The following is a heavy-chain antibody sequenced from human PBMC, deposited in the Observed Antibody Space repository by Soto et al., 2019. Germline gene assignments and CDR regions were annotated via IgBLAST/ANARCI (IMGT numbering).Heavy chain of an antibody. CDR2: IKSKTDGGTT. V-gene: IGHV3-15*01. D-gene: IGHD3-3*01. CDR1: GFTFSNAW. J-gene: IGHJ6*02. Sequence: PGGSLRLSCAASGFTFSNAWMSWVRQAPGKGLEWVGRIKSKTDGGTTDYAAPVKGRFTISRDDSKNTLYLQMNSLKTEDTAVYYCTTDRVVRFLEWLPPRYYGMDVWGQGTTVTVSS. CDR3: TTDRVVRFLEWLPPRYYGMDV.